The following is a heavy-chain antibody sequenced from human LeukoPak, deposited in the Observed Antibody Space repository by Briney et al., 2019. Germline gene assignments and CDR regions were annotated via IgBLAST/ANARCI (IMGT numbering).Heavy chain of an antibody. Sequence: PSETLSLTCTVSGGSISSYYCNWIRQPAGKGLEWIGRIYTSGSTNCNPSLKSRVTMSVDTSKNQLSLKLSSVTAADTAVFYCARHFDGPHPEGNSRLKWFDPWGQGTLATVSS. CDR1: GGSISSYY. J-gene: IGHJ5*02. D-gene: IGHD1-1*01. CDR3: ARHFDGPHPEGNSRLKWFDP. V-gene: IGHV4-4*07. CDR2: IYTSGST.